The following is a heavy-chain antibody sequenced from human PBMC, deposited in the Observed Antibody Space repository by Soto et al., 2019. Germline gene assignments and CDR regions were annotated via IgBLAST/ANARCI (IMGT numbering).Heavy chain of an antibody. J-gene: IGHJ4*02. Sequence: PGGSLRLSCAASGFTFSSYAMHWVRQAPGKGLEWVAVISYDGSNKYYADSVKGRFTISRDNSKNTLYLQMNSLRAEDTAVYYCARQGSSSWPRPLDYWGQGXLVTVSS. CDR2: ISYDGSNK. CDR1: GFTFSSYA. V-gene: IGHV3-30-3*01. CDR3: ARQGSSSWPRPLDY. D-gene: IGHD6-13*01.